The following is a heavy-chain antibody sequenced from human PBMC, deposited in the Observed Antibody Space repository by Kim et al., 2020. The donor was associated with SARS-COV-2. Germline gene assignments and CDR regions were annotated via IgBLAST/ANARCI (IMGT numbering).Heavy chain of an antibody. V-gene: IGHV3-66*01. CDR3: ARDGGPLRFLRAV. Sequence: ADSVKGRITISRDNSKNTLYLQMNSLRAEDTAVYYCARDGGPLRFLRAVWGKGTTVTVSS. J-gene: IGHJ6*04. D-gene: IGHD3-3*01.